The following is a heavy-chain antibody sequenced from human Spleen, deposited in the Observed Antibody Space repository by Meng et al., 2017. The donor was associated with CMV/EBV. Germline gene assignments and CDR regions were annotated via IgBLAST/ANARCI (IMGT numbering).Heavy chain of an antibody. J-gene: IGHJ6*02. Sequence: GESLKISCAASDFRVSSNYVSWVRQAPGKGLEWVSIIYSGGDKYNEDSVEGRFSISRDNAKNTVYLQMNSLRAEDTAVYYCARVSGDCSTTACDEYYGMDVWGQGTAVTVSS. V-gene: IGHV3-53*01. CDR1: DFRVSSNY. CDR2: IYSGGDK. D-gene: IGHD2-2*01. CDR3: ARVSGDCSTTACDEYYGMDV.